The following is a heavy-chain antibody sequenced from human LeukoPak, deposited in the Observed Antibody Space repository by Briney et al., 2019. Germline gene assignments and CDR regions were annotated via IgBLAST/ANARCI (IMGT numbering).Heavy chain of an antibody. J-gene: IGHJ6*02. CDR1: GGSFSGYY. V-gene: IGHV4-34*01. CDR2: TNHSGST. Sequence: SETLSLTCAVYGGSFSGYYWSWIRQPPGKGLEWIGETNHSGSTNYNPSLKSRVTISVDTSKNQFSLKLSSVTAADTAVYYCASGGCSSISCYYYYGMDVWGQGTTVTVSS. CDR3: ASGGCSSISCYYYYGMDV. D-gene: IGHD2-2*01.